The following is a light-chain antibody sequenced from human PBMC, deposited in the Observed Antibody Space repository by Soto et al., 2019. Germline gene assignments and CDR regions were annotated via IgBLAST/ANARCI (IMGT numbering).Light chain of an antibody. V-gene: IGKV1-27*01. Sequence: DVQRTQSPSSLSVSVGDRVTITCRASQVISNYLAWYQQQPGKPPQLLIYAVSTLQSGVPSRFSGSASGTEFTLTISSLQPEDVATYYCQKYNSAPLNFGQGTRLE. J-gene: IGKJ5*01. CDR3: QKYNSAPLN. CDR2: AVS. CDR1: QVISNY.